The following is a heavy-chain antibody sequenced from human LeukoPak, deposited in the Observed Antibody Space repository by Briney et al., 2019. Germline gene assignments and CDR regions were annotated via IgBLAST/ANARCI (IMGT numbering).Heavy chain of an antibody. Sequence: GGSLRLSCAASGFTFSSYAMHWVRQAPGKGLEWVAVISYDGSNKYYADSVKGRFTISRDNSKNTLYLQMNSLRAEDTAVYYCARESAYGMDVWGQGTTVTVSS. CDR1: GFTFSSYA. V-gene: IGHV3-30-3*01. CDR2: ISYDGSNK. J-gene: IGHJ6*02. CDR3: ARESAYGMDV.